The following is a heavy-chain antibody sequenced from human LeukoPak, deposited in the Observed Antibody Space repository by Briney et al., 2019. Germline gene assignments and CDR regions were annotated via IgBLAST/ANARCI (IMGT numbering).Heavy chain of an antibody. CDR3: ARHVYDILTGYSIPYFDY. CDR2: IYTSGST. D-gene: IGHD3-9*01. V-gene: IGHV4-4*09. CDR1: GGSISSYY. J-gene: IGHJ4*02. Sequence: SETLSLTCTVSGGSISSYYWSWIRQPPGKGLEWIGYIYTSGSTIYNPSLKSRVTISVDTSKNQFSLKLSSVTAADTAVYYCARHVYDILTGYSIPYFDYWGQGTLVTVSS.